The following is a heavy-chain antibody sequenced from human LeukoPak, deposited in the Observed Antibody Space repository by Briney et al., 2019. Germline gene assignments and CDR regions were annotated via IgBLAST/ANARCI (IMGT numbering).Heavy chain of an antibody. Sequence: SETLSLTCAVYGGSFSGYYWSWIRQPPGKGLEWIGEINRSGSTNYNPSLKSRVTISVDTSKKQFSLKLSSVTAADTAVYYCASTPSGSSAWYYFDKWGQGTLVTVSS. CDR2: INRSGST. D-gene: IGHD6-19*01. CDR3: ASTPSGSSAWYYFDK. CDR1: GGSFSGYY. J-gene: IGHJ4*02. V-gene: IGHV4-34*01.